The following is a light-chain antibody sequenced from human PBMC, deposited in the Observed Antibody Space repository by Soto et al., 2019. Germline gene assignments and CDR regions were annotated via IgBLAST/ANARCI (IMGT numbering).Light chain of an antibody. CDR1: SSDVGGYKF. CDR3: SSYTSGSHYV. J-gene: IGLJ1*01. Sequence: QSALTQPASVSGSPGQSITISCTGTSSDVGGYKFVSWYQQHPGKAPKFIIYDVSIRPSGVSNRFSGSKSGNTASLTISGLQAEDGAEYYCSSYTSGSHYVFGTGTKVTVL. V-gene: IGLV2-14*01. CDR2: DVS.